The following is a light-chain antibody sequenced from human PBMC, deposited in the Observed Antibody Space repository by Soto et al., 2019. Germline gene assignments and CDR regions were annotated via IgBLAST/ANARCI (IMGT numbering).Light chain of an antibody. Sequence: QSPLTQPPSVSGSPGQSITISCTGTSSDVGSYNLVSWYQQHPGKAPKLMIYEVSKRPSGVSNRFSGSKSGNTASLTISGLQAEDEADYYCCSYAGSSTFYVFGTGTKVTVL. CDR3: CSYAGSSTFYV. J-gene: IGLJ1*01. V-gene: IGLV2-23*02. CDR1: SSDVGSYNL. CDR2: EVS.